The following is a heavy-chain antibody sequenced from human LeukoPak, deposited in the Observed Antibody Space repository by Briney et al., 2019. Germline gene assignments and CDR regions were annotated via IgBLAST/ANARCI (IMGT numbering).Heavy chain of an antibody. CDR1: GFTFSSYW. CDR2: INSDGSTT. J-gene: IGHJ3*02. Sequence: GGSLRLSCAASGFTFSSYWMHWVRQAPGKGLVWVSTINSDGSTTTYADSVKGRFTISRDNAKNSLYLQMNSLRAEDTAVYYCAREERYCSGGSCPYDAFDIWGQGTMVTVSS. D-gene: IGHD2-15*01. V-gene: IGHV3-74*01. CDR3: AREERYCSGGSCPYDAFDI.